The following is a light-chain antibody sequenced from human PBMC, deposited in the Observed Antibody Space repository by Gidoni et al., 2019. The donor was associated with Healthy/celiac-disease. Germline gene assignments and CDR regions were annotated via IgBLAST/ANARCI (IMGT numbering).Light chain of an antibody. CDR3: QQYNSNSGT. V-gene: IGKV1-5*03. Sequence: QMTQSPSTLSASVGDRVTITCRASQSIRSWLAWYQQKPGKAPKLLIYKASSLESGVPSRFSGSGSWTEVTLTISSLQPDDYATYYCQQYNSNSGTSGQGTKVEIK. CDR1: QSIRSW. J-gene: IGKJ1*01. CDR2: KAS.